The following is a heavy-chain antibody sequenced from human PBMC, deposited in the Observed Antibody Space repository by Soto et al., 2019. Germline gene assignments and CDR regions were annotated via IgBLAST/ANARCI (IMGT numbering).Heavy chain of an antibody. CDR2: ISSSSSYT. CDR3: ARTLGIAAAGHYFDY. D-gene: IGHD6-13*01. J-gene: IGHJ4*02. V-gene: IGHV3-11*06. CDR1: GSTFSDYY. Sequence: GGSLRLSCAASGSTFSDYYMSWIRQAPGKGLEWVSYISSSSSYTNYADSVKGRFTISRDNAKNSLYLQMNSLRAEDTAVYYCARTLGIAAAGHYFDYWGQGTLVTVSS.